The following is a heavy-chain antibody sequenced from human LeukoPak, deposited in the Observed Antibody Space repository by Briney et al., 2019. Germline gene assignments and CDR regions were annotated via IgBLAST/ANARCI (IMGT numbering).Heavy chain of an antibody. CDR3: ARVGLLDDILTGRFDY. CDR1: GGSISSYY. Sequence: PSETLSLTCTVSGGSISSYYWSWIRQPPGKGLEWIGYIYYSGSTNYNPSLKSRVTISVDTSKNQFSLELSSVTAADTAVYYCARVGLLDDILTGRFDYWGQGTLVTVSS. CDR2: IYYSGST. J-gene: IGHJ4*02. D-gene: IGHD3-9*01. V-gene: IGHV4-59*01.